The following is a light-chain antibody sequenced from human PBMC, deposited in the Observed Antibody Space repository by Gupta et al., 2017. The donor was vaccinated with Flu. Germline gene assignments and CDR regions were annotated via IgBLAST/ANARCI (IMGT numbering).Light chain of an antibody. CDR2: GSS. J-gene: IGKJ1*01. Sequence: EIVLTQCSSTLSLSPGERATLFCMASQSVSNNHLAWYQQIPGQAPRLLISGSSNRATGIPDRFSGSGSGTDFTLTISRLEPEDFVVYYCQHYDSSPWTFGQGTKVEL. CDR1: QSVSNNH. CDR3: QHYDSSPWT. V-gene: IGKV3-20*01.